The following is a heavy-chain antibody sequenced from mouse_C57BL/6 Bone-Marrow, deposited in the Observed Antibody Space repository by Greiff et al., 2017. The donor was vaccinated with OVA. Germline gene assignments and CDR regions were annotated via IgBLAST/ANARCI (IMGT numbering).Heavy chain of an antibody. J-gene: IGHJ4*01. CDR3: ARRLLWLRAYYYAMDY. V-gene: IGHV5-17*01. CDR2: ISSGSSTL. Sequence: DVHLVESGGGLVKPGGSLKLSCAASGFTFSDYGMHWVRQAPEKGLEWVAYISSGSSTLYYADTVKGRFTISRDNAKNTLFLQMTSLRSEDTAMYDCARRLLWLRAYYYAMDYWGQGTSVTVSS. CDR1: GFTFSDYG. D-gene: IGHD2-2*01.